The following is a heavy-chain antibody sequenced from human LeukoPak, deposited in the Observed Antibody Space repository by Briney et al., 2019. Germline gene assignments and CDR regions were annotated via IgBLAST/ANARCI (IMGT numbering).Heavy chain of an antibody. J-gene: IGHJ5*01. CDR2: INPNSGGT. CDR1: GYTFTGYY. V-gene: IGHV1-2*02. CDR3: ARDYDS. Sequence: ASVKVSCKASGYTFTGYYMHWVRQAPGQGLEWMGWINPNSGGTKYAQKFQGRVTMTRDTSISIAYMEVNRLTSDDTAVFYCARDYDSWGQGTQVTVSS.